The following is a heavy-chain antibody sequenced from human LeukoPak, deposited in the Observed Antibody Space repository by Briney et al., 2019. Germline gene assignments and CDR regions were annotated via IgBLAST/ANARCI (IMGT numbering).Heavy chain of an antibody. Sequence: GGSLRLSCAASGFTFSSYSMNWVRQAPGKGLEGVSSIISSSSYIYYADSVKGRFTISRDNAKNSLYLQMNSLRAEDAAVYYCARDPRLIYDFWSGEFDYWGQGTLVTVSS. CDR1: GFTFSSYS. CDR3: ARDPRLIYDFWSGEFDY. CDR2: IISSSSYI. J-gene: IGHJ4*02. V-gene: IGHV3-21*01. D-gene: IGHD3-3*01.